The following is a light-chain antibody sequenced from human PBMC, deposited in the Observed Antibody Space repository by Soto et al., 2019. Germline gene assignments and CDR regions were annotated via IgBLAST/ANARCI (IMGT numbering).Light chain of an antibody. V-gene: IGKV2-30*01. Sequence: DVVMTQSPLSLPVSLGQPASISCRSSQSLVYRDGNTYLNWFQQRPGQSPRRLIYQVSNRDSGVPDRFSGSGSVTDFTLKISRVEAEDFAVYYCQQYGSSGTFGQGTKVDIK. J-gene: IGKJ1*01. CDR3: QQYGSSGT. CDR1: QSLVYRDGNTY. CDR2: QVS.